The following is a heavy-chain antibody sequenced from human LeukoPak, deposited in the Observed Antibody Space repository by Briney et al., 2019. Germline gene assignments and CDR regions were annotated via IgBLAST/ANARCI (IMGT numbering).Heavy chain of an antibody. D-gene: IGHD2/OR15-2a*01. CDR1: AFTFSSFW. CDR3: AREGGYFDFDY. V-gene: IGHV3-7*01. CDR2: IKQDGSDK. J-gene: IGHJ4*02. Sequence: PGGSLRLSCAASAFTFSSFWMSWVRQAPGKGLEWVANIKQDGSDKYYVDSVKGRFTISRDNAKNSLYLQMNSLRAEDAAVYYCAREGGYFDFDYWGQGTLVTVSS.